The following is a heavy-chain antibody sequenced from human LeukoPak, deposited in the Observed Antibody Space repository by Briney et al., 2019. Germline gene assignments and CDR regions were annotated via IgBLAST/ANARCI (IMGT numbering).Heavy chain of an antibody. J-gene: IGHJ4*02. CDR3: ARWGDGYNPLDY. CDR2: IHYSGNT. Sequence: PSETLSLTCTVSGGSISTYYWTWIRQPPGKGLEWIGYIHYSGNTNYNPSLKSRVTISLDTSKNQFSLKLSSVTAADTAVYYCARWGDGYNPLDYWGQGTLVTVSS. CDR1: GGSISTYY. V-gene: IGHV4-59*08. D-gene: IGHD5-24*01.